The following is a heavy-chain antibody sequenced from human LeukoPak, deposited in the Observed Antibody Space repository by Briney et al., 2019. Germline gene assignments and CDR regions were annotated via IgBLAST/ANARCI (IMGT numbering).Heavy chain of an antibody. CDR2: INHSGST. D-gene: IGHD3-22*01. V-gene: IGHV4-34*01. J-gene: IGHJ3*02. CDR1: GGSFSGYY. CDR3: ARATYYYDSSGYSTAFDI. Sequence: PSETLSLTCAVYGGSFSGYYWSWIRQPPGKGLEWIGEINHSGSTNYNPSLKSRVTMSVDTSKNQFSLKLSSVTAADTAVYYCARATYYYDSSGYSTAFDIWGQGTMVTVSS.